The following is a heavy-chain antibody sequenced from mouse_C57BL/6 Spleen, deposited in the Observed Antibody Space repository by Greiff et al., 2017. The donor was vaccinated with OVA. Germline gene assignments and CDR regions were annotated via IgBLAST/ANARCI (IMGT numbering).Heavy chain of an antibody. CDR3: ARYDYEREGFDY. Sequence: QVQLKESGAELVRPGTSVKVSCKASGYAFTNYLIEWVKQRPGQGLEWIGVINPGSGGTNYNEKFKGKATLTADKSSSTAYMQLSSLTSEDSAVYFCARYDYEREGFDYWGQGTTLTVSS. J-gene: IGHJ2*01. D-gene: IGHD2-4*01. CDR2: INPGSGGT. CDR1: GYAFTNYL. V-gene: IGHV1-54*01.